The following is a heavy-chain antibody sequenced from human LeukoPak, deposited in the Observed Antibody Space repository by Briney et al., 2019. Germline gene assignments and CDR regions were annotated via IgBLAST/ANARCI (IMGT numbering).Heavy chain of an antibody. CDR1: GGSISSGGYY. CDR3: AGSAGIRYAFDI. D-gene: IGHD2-2*02. V-gene: IGHV4-31*03. CDR2: IYYSGST. J-gene: IGHJ3*02. Sequence: PSQTLSLTCTVSGGSISSGGYYWSWIRQHPGKGLEWIGYIYYSGSTYYNPSLKSRVTISVDTSKNQFSLKLSSVTAADTAVYYCAGSAGIRYAFDIWGQGTMVTVSS.